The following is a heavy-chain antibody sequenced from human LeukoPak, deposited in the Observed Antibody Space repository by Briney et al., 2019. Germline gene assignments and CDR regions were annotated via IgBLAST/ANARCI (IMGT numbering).Heavy chain of an antibody. CDR2: TYYRSKWYN. J-gene: IGHJ3*02. Sequence: SRTLSLTCAISGDSVSSNSAAWNWIRQSPSRGLEWLGRTYYRSKWYNDYAVSVKSQITINPDTSKNQFSLQLDSVTPEDTAVYYCCHSLSGRTGAFDIWGRGTVVTVSS. D-gene: IGHD2-21*01. CDR1: GDSVSSNSAA. V-gene: IGHV6-1*01. CDR3: CHSLSGRTGAFDI.